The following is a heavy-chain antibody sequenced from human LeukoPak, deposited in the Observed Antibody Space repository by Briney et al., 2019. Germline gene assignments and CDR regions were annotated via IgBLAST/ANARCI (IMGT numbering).Heavy chain of an antibody. V-gene: IGHV4-59*08. CDR3: ARLSGSPSKFDY. J-gene: IGHJ4*02. D-gene: IGHD1-26*01. CDR1: GGSISGHY. CDR2: IYYSGST. Sequence: SETLSLTCTVSGGSISGHYWSWIRQPPGKGLEWTGYIYYSGSTNYNLSLKSRVTISVDTSKNQFSLKLSSVTAADTAVYYCARLSGSPSKFDYWGQGTLVTVFS.